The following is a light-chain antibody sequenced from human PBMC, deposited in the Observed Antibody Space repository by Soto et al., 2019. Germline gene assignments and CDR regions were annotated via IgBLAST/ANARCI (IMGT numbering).Light chain of an antibody. CDR2: AAS. J-gene: IGKJ3*01. CDR1: QGISSF. CDR3: QQSYSTPLFT. V-gene: IGKV1-39*01. Sequence: DIQMTQSPSSLSASVGDRVTIACRASQGISSFLNWYQQKPGNAPKLLIYAASSLQSVVPSRFSGSESGTDFTLTISSLQPEDFATYYCQQSYSTPLFTFGPGTKVDIK.